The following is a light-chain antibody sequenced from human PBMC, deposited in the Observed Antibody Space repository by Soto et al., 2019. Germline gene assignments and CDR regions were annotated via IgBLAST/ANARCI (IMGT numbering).Light chain of an antibody. J-gene: IGKJ1*01. Sequence: EIMLTQSPATLSLSPGDRATLSCGASQSVSNNYLAWYQQKPGLAPRLLIYDASYRANGIPDRFSGSGSGTDFTLTISRLEPEDFVVYYCQQYGSSSWTFGQGTKVDI. V-gene: IGKV3D-20*01. CDR2: DAS. CDR1: QSVSNNY. CDR3: QQYGSSSWT.